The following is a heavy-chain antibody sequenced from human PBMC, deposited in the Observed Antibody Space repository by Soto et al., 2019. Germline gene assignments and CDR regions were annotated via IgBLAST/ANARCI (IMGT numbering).Heavy chain of an antibody. D-gene: IGHD2-21*01. V-gene: IGHV1-69*13. CDR3: ARESGGGGDFDY. J-gene: IGHJ4*02. Sequence: ASVKVSCKASGGTFSSYAISWVRQAPGQGLEWMGGIIPIFGTANYAQKFQGRVTITADESTRTAYMELSSLRSEDTAVYYCARESGGGGDFDYWGQGTLVTVSS. CDR2: IIPIFGTA. CDR1: GGTFSSYA.